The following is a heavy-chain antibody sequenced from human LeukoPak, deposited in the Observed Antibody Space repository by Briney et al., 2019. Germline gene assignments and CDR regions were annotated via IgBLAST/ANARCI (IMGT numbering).Heavy chain of an antibody. CDR3: ATIKRGSIFGYFDF. D-gene: IGHD5-18*01. J-gene: IGHJ4*02. CDR2: LFDSVRT. Sequence: SATLSLICTVSGGSITSHYWSWVRQPPGKGLEWIAYLFDSVRTKDNPSLKSRLTLSADTSKSQFSLRLNSVTAADTAVYYCATIKRGSIFGYFDFWGQGIKVTVSS. CDR1: GGSITSHY. V-gene: IGHV4-59*11.